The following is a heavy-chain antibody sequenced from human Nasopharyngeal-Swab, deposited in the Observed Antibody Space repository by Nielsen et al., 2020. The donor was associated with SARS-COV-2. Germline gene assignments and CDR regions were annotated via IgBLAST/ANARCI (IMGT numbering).Heavy chain of an antibody. V-gene: IGHV1-3*01. CDR3: ARYYYYMDV. J-gene: IGHJ6*03. Sequence: ASVKVSCKASGYTFTGYYMHWVRQAPGQRLEWMGWINAGSGNTKYSQKFQGRVTITRDTSASTAYMELSSLRSEDTAVYYCARYYYYMDVWGKGTTVTVSS. CDR2: INAGSGNT. CDR1: GYTFTGYY.